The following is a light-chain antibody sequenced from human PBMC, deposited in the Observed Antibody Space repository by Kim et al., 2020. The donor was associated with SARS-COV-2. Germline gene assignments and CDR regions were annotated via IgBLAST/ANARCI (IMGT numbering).Light chain of an antibody. CDR2: DVS. CDR1: SSDVGGYNY. Sequence: GQSITISCPGTSSDVGGYNYVSWYQQHPGKAPKRMIYDVSNRPSGVSNRFSGSKSGNTASLTSSGLQAEDEADYYCSSYTSSSTLVFGGGTQLTVI. CDR3: SSYTSSSTLV. J-gene: IGLJ2*01. V-gene: IGLV2-14*03.